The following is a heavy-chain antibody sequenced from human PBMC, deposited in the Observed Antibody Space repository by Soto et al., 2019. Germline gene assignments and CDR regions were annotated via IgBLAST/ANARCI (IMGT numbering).Heavy chain of an antibody. CDR2: MNSDGTST. CDR1: GFNFSSNW. CDR3: ARQVNYGMDV. V-gene: IGHV3-74*01. Sequence: GGSLRLSCAASGFNFSSNWMHWVRQAPGKGLVWVSRMNSDGTSTIYADSVKGRFTISRDNAKKTQYQQMNSLRAEDSAVYYCARQVNYGMDVWGQGTTVTVSS. J-gene: IGHJ6*02.